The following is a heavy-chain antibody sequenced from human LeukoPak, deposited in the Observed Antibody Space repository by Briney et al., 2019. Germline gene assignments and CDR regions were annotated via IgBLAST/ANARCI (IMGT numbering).Heavy chain of an antibody. D-gene: IGHD6-13*01. V-gene: IGHV3-23*01. CDR1: GFTFSTYA. Sequence: GGSLRLSCAASGFTFSTYAMNWVRQAPGKGLEWVSGISGNAGVTYYADSVKGRFTVSRDNSKNTLYLQMSSLRAEDTAVYYCAKGSDPYAAGDNWFDPWGQGALVTVSS. CDR2: ISGNAGVT. J-gene: IGHJ5*02. CDR3: AKGSDPYAAGDNWFDP.